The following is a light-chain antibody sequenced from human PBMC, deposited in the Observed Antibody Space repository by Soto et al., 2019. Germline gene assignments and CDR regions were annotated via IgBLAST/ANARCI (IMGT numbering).Light chain of an antibody. CDR2: GAS. CDR3: KQYDSSPLT. CDR1: QSVSSNF. J-gene: IGKJ4*01. Sequence: EIVLTQSPGTLSLSPGERATLSCRASQSVSSNFLAWYQQKPGQAPRLLIYGASSRATGIPDRFSGSGSGTDFTLTISGLEPEDFAVYYCKQYDSSPLTFGGGTRGEI. V-gene: IGKV3-20*01.